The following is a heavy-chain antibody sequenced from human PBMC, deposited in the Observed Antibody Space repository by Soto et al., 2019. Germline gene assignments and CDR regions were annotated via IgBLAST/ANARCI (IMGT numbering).Heavy chain of an antibody. CDR1: GDSVSTNGAA. CDR3: ARDKHDYFNRGIGFDT. CDR2: TYYRSKWYN. V-gene: IGHV6-1*01. J-gene: IGHJ5*02. D-gene: IGHD4-17*01. Sequence: SQTLSLXXAISGDSVSTNGAAWNWIRQSPSRGLEWLGRTYYRSKWYNDYAVSVKSRITINPDTSKSQFSLQLNSVTLEDTAVYYCARDKHDYFNRGIGFDTWGQGSLVTVSS.